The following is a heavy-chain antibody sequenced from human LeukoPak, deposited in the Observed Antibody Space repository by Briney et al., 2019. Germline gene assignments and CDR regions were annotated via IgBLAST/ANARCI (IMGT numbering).Heavy chain of an antibody. V-gene: IGHV1-8*01. J-gene: IGHJ4*02. D-gene: IGHD3-22*01. CDR1: GYTFTSYD. CDR3: ARVGPYYYDSSGGSLRDY. Sequence: ASVKVSCKASGYTFTSYDINWVRQATGQGLEWMGWMNPNSGNTGYAQKFQGRVTMTRNTSISTAYMELRSLRSDDTAVYYCARVGPYYYDSSGGSLRDYWGQGTLVTVSS. CDR2: MNPNSGNT.